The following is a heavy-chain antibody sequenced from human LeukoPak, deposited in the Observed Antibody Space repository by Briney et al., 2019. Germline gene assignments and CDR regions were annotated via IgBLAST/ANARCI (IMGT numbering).Heavy chain of an antibody. CDR2: IFPSDGST. CDR3: ARQNYDGSGYYYDY. V-gene: IGHV1-46*01. CDR1: GYTFTSYY. Sequence: ASVKVSCKASGYTFTSYYVHWVRQAPGQGLEWMGIIFPSDGSTSYAQKFQGRVTMTRDTSTRTVYMELSSLRSEDTAVFYCARQNYDGSGYYYDYWGQGTVVTASS. D-gene: IGHD3-22*01. J-gene: IGHJ4*02.